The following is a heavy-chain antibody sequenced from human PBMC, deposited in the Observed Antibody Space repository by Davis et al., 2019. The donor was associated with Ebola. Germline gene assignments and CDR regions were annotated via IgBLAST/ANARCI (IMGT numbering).Heavy chain of an antibody. CDR2: MNPSSGNR. Sequence: ASVKVSCKASGYTFTSYDFHWVRQATGQGLEYMGWMNPSSGNRGYEQKFQGRVTMTRDTSTSTVYMELSSLRSEDTAVYYCARGSIVGANPDDYWGQGTLVTVSS. CDR3: ARGSIVGANPDDY. CDR1: GYTFTSYD. D-gene: IGHD1-26*01. V-gene: IGHV1-8*01. J-gene: IGHJ4*02.